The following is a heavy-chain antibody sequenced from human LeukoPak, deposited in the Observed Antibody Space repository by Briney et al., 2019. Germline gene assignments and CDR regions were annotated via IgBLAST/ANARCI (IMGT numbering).Heavy chain of an antibody. D-gene: IGHD2-21*02. V-gene: IGHV4-59*08. J-gene: IGHJ3*02. CDR3: ARLTRTYCGGDCPGAFDI. CDR1: GGSISSYY. CDR2: IYYSGST. Sequence: SETLSLTCTVSGGSISSYYWSWIRQPPGKGLEWIGYIYYSGSTNYNPSLKSRVTISVDTSKNQFSLKLSSVTAADTAVYYCARLTRTYCGGDCPGAFDIWGQGTMVTVSS.